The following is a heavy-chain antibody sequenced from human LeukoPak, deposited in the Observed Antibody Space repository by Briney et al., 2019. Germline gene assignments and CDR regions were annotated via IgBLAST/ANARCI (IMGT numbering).Heavy chain of an antibody. J-gene: IGHJ3*02. CDR1: RGSISTYY. V-gene: IGHV4-59*01. CDR2: IHYSGST. CDR3: ARIFDGGFDAFDI. Sequence: SETLSLTCTVSRGSISTYYWIWIRQPPGKGLEWIGYIHYSGSTNYNPSLNSRVTISMDPSKNQFSLNLSFVTAADTAMYYCARIFDGGFDAFDIWGQGTRVTVLS. D-gene: IGHD3-16*01.